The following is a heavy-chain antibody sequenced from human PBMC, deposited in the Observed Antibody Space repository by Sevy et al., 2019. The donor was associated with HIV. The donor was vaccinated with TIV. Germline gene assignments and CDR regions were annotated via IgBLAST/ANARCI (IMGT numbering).Heavy chain of an antibody. CDR1: GFTFSSYE. V-gene: IGHV3-48*03. D-gene: IGHD3-22*01. CDR2: ISSSGSTI. Sequence: GGSLRLSCAASGFTFSSYEMNWVRQAPGKGLEWVSYISSSGSTIYYADSVKGRFTISRDNAKNSLYLQMNSLRAEDTDVYYCARDPGSGYVDWFDPWGQGTLVTVSS. CDR3: ARDPGSGYVDWFDP. J-gene: IGHJ5*02.